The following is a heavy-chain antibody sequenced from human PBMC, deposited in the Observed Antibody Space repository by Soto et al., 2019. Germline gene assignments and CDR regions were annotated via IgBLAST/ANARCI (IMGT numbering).Heavy chain of an antibody. V-gene: IGHV3-11*05. Sequence: QVQLVESGGGLVKPGGSLRLSCAASGFTFSDYYMSWIRQAPGKGLEWVSYISSSSSYTNYADSVKGRFTISRDNAKNSLYLQMNSLTAEDAGVYYCARDHHRYSGYDYVDYWGQGTLVTVSS. D-gene: IGHD5-12*01. J-gene: IGHJ4*02. CDR2: ISSSSSYT. CDR1: GFTFSDYY. CDR3: ARDHHRYSGYDYVDY.